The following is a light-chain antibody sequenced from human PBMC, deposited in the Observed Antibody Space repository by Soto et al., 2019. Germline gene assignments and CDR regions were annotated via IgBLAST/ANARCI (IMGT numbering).Light chain of an antibody. Sequence: QSALTQPASVSGSPGQSITISCTGTSSDVGGYNYVSWYQQRPGKAPKLMIYEVSNRPSGVSNRFSGSKSGNTASLTISGLQAEDEADYYCSSYTSSGTPVVFGGGTKVTVL. CDR3: SSYTSSGTPVV. J-gene: IGLJ2*01. V-gene: IGLV2-14*01. CDR2: EVS. CDR1: SSDVGGYNY.